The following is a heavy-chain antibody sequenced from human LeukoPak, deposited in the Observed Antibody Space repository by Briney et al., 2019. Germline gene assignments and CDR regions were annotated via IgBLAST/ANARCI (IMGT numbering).Heavy chain of an antibody. Sequence: ASVKVSCKVSGYTLTELSMHWVRQAPGKGLEWMGGFDPEDGETIYAQKFLGRVTMTEDTSTDTAYMELSSLRSEDTAVYYCASRFVAKSGSYYTNDYWGQGTLVTVSS. CDR3: ASRFVAKSGSYYTNDY. CDR1: GYTLTELS. J-gene: IGHJ4*02. CDR2: FDPEDGET. V-gene: IGHV1-24*01. D-gene: IGHD1-26*01.